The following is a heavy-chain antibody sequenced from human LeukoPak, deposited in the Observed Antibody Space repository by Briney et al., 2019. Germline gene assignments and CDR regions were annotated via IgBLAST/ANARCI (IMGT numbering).Heavy chain of an antibody. CDR2: IKQDGSEK. CDR1: GFTFSSYW. Sequence: GSLRLSCAASGFTFSSYWMSWVRQAPGKGLEWVANIKQDGSEKYYVDSVKGRFTISRDNAKNSLYLQMNSLRAEDTAVYYCARDKIARATLFDYWGQGTLVTVSS. D-gene: IGHD1-26*01. J-gene: IGHJ4*02. CDR3: ARDKIARATLFDY. V-gene: IGHV3-7*01.